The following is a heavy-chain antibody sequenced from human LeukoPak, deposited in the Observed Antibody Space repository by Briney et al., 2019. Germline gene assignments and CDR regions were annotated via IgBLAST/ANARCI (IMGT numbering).Heavy chain of an antibody. V-gene: IGHV1-2*06. D-gene: IGHD6-19*01. CDR1: GYTFTSYY. Sequence: GASVKVSCKASGYTFTSYYMHWVRQAPGQGLEWMGRINPNSGGTNYAQKFQGRVTMTRDTSISTAYMELSRLRSDDTAVYYCAGHSSGWYFYYWGQGTLVTVSS. CDR2: INPNSGGT. J-gene: IGHJ4*02. CDR3: AGHSSGWYFYY.